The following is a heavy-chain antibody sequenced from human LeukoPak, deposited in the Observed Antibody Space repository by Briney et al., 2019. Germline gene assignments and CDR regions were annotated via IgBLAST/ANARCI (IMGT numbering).Heavy chain of an antibody. CDR3: ARDRSGSSSVDDAFDI. V-gene: IGHV3-21*01. CDR2: INVITGYI. Sequence: MAGESLRLSCAASGFSFENYNMNWVRQAPGKGLEWVAYINVITGYIYYADSLKGRFTISRDNAKKSLFLEMNSLRVEDTAVYYCARDRSGSSSVDDAFDIWGQGIMVTVSS. J-gene: IGHJ3*02. D-gene: IGHD1-26*01. CDR1: GFSFENYN.